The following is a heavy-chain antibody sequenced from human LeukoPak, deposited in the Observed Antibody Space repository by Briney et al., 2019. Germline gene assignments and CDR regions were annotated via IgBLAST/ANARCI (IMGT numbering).Heavy chain of an antibody. CDR2: ISSSSSYI. V-gene: IGHV3-21*04. Sequence: SGGSLRLSCAASGFTFSSYSMNWVRQAPGKGLEWVSSISSSSSYIYYADSVKGRFTISRDNSKSTLYLQMNSLRAEDTAVYYCAKDSGPVPAAIVSITGTPSYFDYWGQGTLVTVSS. J-gene: IGHJ4*02. CDR1: GFTFSSYS. CDR3: AKDSGPVPAAIVSITGTPSYFDY. D-gene: IGHD2-2*01.